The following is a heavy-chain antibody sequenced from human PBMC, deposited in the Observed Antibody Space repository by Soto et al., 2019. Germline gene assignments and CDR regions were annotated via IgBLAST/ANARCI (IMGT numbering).Heavy chain of an antibody. Sequence: EVQLLESGGGLVQPGGSLRLSCAASGFTFSNYAMSWVRQAPGKGLEWVSAISGSGGSTYYADSVKGRFTISRDNSKNTLYLQMNSLRAEDTAVYYCAKVPPIIAAAGATAFDIWGQGTMVTVSS. D-gene: IGHD6-13*01. J-gene: IGHJ3*02. CDR3: AKVPPIIAAAGATAFDI. CDR1: GFTFSNYA. CDR2: ISGSGGST. V-gene: IGHV3-23*01.